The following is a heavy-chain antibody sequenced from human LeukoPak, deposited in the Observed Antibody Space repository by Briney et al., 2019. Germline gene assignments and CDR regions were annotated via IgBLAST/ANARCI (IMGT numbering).Heavy chain of an antibody. CDR1: GFTFSSYG. V-gene: IGHV3-30*02. CDR2: IRPNGINK. Sequence: GGSLRLSCAASGFTFSSYGMHWVRQAPGKGLQWVAFIRPNGINKYYADSVKGRFTISRDNSKNTLYLQMNSLRAEDTAMYYCAKVLQMVREVTPFDYWGQGTQVTVSS. CDR3: AKVLQMVREVTPFDY. D-gene: IGHD3-10*01. J-gene: IGHJ4*02.